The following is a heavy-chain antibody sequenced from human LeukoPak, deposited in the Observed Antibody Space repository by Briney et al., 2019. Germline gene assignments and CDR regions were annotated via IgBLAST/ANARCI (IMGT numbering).Heavy chain of an antibody. Sequence: ASVKVSCKASGYTFTSYGISWVRQAPGQGLEWMGWISAYNGNTNYAQKLQGRVTMTTDTSTSTAYMELRSLRSDDTAVYYCARDTSHYYDSSGYPNYWGQGTLVTVSS. CDR2: ISAYNGNT. V-gene: IGHV1-18*01. CDR1: GYTFTSYG. D-gene: IGHD3-22*01. J-gene: IGHJ4*02. CDR3: ARDTSHYYDSSGYPNY.